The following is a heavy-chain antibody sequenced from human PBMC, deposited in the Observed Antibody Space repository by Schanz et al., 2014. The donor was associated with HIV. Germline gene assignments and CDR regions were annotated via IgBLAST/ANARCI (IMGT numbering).Heavy chain of an antibody. V-gene: IGHV4-34*01. Sequence: QVQLVESGGGLVKPGGSLRLSCAASGFTFSDYYMSWIRQSPGRGLEWIGEIYHGGGTNYNPSLKSRVTMSVDTSKNQFSLKLSSVTAADTAVYFCARGDFGGNSVDYWGHGNLVTVSS. J-gene: IGHJ4*01. CDR1: GFTFSDYY. CDR2: IYHGGGT. CDR3: ARGDFGGNSVDY. D-gene: IGHD2-21*02.